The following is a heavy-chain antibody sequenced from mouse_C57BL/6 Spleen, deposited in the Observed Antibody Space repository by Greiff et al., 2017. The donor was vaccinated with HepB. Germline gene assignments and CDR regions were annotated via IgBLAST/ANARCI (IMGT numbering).Heavy chain of an antibody. CDR1: GYTFTSYW. V-gene: IGHV1-5*01. CDR2: IYPGNSDT. CDR3: TGYYGSEGYFDV. Sequence: VQLQQSGTVLARPGASVKMSCKTSGYTFTSYWMHWVKQRPGQGLEWIGAIYPGNSDTSYNQKFKGKAKLTAVTSASTAYMELSSLTNEDSAVYYCTGYYGSEGYFDVWGTGTTVTVSS. J-gene: IGHJ1*03. D-gene: IGHD1-1*01.